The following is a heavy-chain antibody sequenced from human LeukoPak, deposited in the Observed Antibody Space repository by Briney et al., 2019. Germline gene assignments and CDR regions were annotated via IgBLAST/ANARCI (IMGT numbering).Heavy chain of an antibody. CDR1: GGSISSGSYY. CDR3: ARGPAAMVDY. Sequence: SQTLSLTCTVSGGSISSGSYYWSWIRQPAGKGLEWIGRIYTSGSTNYNPSLKSRVTISVDTSKNQFSLKLSSVTAADTAVYCCARGPAAMVDYWGQGTLVTVSS. J-gene: IGHJ4*02. V-gene: IGHV4-61*02. D-gene: IGHD5-18*01. CDR2: IYTSGST.